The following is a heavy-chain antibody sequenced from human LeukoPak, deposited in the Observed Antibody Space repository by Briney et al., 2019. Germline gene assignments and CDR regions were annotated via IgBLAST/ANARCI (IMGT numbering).Heavy chain of an antibody. CDR2: IWYDGSNK. J-gene: IGHJ4*02. CDR3: ARGEVRSTTNYFDY. CDR1: GFTFSSYG. Sequence: GGSLRLSCAASGFTFSSYGIHWVRQAPGKGLEWVAVIWYDGSNKYYADSVKGRFTISRDNSKNTLYLQMNSLRAEDTAVYYCARGEVRSTTNYFDYWGQGTLVTVSS. V-gene: IGHV3-33*01. D-gene: IGHD3-16*01.